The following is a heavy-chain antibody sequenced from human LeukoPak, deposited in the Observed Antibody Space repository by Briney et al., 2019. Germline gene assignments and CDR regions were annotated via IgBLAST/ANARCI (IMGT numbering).Heavy chain of an antibody. Sequence: PGGSLRLSCAASGNYWMHWVRQAPGKGLVWVSHINGDGSWTTYADSVKGRFTISKDNAKNTVYLQMNNLRAEDTAVYYCVIFYETYWGRGTLVTVSS. D-gene: IGHD2/OR15-2a*01. CDR3: VIFYETY. V-gene: IGHV3-74*01. J-gene: IGHJ4*02. CDR2: INGDGSWT. CDR1: GNYW.